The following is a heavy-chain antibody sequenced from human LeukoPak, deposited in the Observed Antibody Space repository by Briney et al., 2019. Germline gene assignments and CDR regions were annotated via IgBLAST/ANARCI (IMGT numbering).Heavy chain of an antibody. CDR3: ARDRTCGGDCRYKDY. CDR2: IKQDGSEK. J-gene: IGHJ4*02. CDR1: GFTFSSYS. D-gene: IGHD2-21*02. Sequence: SGGSLRLSCAASGFTFSSYSMNWVRQAPGKGLEWVANIKQDGSEKYYVDSVKGRFTISRDNAKNSLYLQMNSLRAEDTAVYYCARDRTCGGDCRYKDYWGQGTLVTVSS. V-gene: IGHV3-7*01.